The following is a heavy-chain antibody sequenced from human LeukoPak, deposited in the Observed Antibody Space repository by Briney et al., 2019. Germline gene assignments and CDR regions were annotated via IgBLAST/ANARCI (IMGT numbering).Heavy chain of an antibody. V-gene: IGHV4-34*01. D-gene: IGHD2-15*01. CDR1: GGSISTYY. CDR3: VRGGPRYCSGGSCYFGY. CDR2: INHSGST. J-gene: IGHJ4*02. Sequence: PSETLSLTCTVSGGSISTYYWNWIRQPPGKGLEWIGEINHSGSTNYNPSLKSRVTISVDTSKNQFSLKLSSVTAADTAVYYCVRGGPRYCSGGSCYFGYWGQGTLVTVSS.